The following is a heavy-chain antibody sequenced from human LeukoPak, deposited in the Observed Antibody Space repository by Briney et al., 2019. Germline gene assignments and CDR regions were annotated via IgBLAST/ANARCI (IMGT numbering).Heavy chain of an antibody. CDR1: GGSISSYY. Sequence: SETLSLTCTVSGGSISSYYWSWIRQPPGKGLEWIGYIYHSGSTYYNPSLKSRVTISVDRSENQFSLKLSSVTAADTAVYYCARFWSGYPSYYFDYWGQGTLVTVSS. CDR3: ARFWSGYPSYYFDY. J-gene: IGHJ4*02. V-gene: IGHV4-59*04. D-gene: IGHD3-3*01. CDR2: IYHSGST.